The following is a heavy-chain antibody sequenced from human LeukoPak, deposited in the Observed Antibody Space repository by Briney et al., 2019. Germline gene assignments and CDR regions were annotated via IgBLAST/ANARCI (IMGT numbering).Heavy chain of an antibody. CDR2: IYYSGST. CDR1: GGSISSYY. CDR3: ARVSITMVRDYCYYMDV. D-gene: IGHD3-10*01. J-gene: IGHJ6*03. Sequence: PSETLSLTCTVSGGSISSYYWSWIRQPPGKGLEWIGYIYYSGSTNYNPSLKSRVTISVDTSKNQFSLKLSSVTAADTAVYYCARVSITMVRDYCYYMDVWGKGTTVTVSS. V-gene: IGHV4-59*01.